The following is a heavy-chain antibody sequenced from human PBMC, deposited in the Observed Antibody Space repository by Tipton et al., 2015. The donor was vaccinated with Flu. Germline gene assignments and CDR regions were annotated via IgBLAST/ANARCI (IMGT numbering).Heavy chain of an antibody. V-gene: IGHV4-39*07. D-gene: IGHD3-22*01. CDR3: ARDGFITMIVVVTPGAFDI. CDR1: GGSISSSSYY. CDR2: IYYSGNT. J-gene: IGHJ3*02. Sequence: TLSLTCTVSGGSISSSSYYWGWIRQPPGKGLEWIGSIYYSGNTYYNPSPKGRVTISVDTSKNQFSLKLSSVTAADTAVYYCARDGFITMIVVVTPGAFDIWGQGTMVTVSS.